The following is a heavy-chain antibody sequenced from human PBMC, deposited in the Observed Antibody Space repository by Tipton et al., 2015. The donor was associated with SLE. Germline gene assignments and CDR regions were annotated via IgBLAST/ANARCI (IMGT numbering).Heavy chain of an antibody. CDR1: GFTFDDYT. V-gene: IGHV3-9*01. J-gene: IGHJ4*02. D-gene: IGHD3-22*01. Sequence: SLRLSCAASGFTFDDYTMHWVRQAPGKGLEWVSSITWNTGSINYADSLKGRFTVSRDNAKNSLYLQMNSLRAEDTAVYYCARGPYYYDSSGYFDYWGQGTLVTVSS. CDR2: ITWNTGSI. CDR3: ARGPYYYDSSGYFDY.